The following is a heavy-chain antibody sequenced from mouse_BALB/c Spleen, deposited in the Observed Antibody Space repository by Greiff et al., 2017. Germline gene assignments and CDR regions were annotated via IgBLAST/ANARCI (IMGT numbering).Heavy chain of an antibody. Sequence: EVQVVESGGGLVKPGGSLKLSCAASGFTFSSYAMSWVRQSPEKRLEWVAEISSGGSYTYYPDTVTGRFTISRDNAKNTLYLEMSSLRSEDTAMYYCARELLRYEYYAMDYWGQGTSVTVSS. CDR1: GFTFSSYA. CDR2: ISSGGSYT. D-gene: IGHD1-1*01. J-gene: IGHJ4*01. CDR3: ARELLRYEYYAMDY. V-gene: IGHV5-9-4*01.